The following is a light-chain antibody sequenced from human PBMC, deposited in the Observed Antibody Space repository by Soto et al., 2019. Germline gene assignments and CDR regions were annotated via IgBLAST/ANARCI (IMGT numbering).Light chain of an antibody. CDR3: QQFGNSPYT. CDR2: GAS. V-gene: IGKV3-20*01. CDR1: QSVSSSY. Sequence: EIVLTQSPGTLSLSPGERATLSCRASQSVSSSYLAWYQQKPGQAPRLLIYGASSRATGIPDRFSGSGSGTDLTLTISRLEPEDFAVYYCQQFGNSPYTFGQGTRLEIQ. J-gene: IGKJ2*01.